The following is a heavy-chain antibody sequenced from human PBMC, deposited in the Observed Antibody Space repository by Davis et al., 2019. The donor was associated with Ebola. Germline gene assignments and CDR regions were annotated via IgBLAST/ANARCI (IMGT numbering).Heavy chain of an antibody. J-gene: IGHJ4*02. CDR3: ARWGWLFFDY. Sequence: GESLKISCAASEFTVSSNYMAWVRQAPGKGLEWVSVIYSGGKTYYADSVKGRFSISRDNSKNTLYLQMSSLRAEDTAVYYCARWGWLFFDYWGQGTLDTVSS. CDR1: EFTVSSNY. V-gene: IGHV3-66*01. D-gene: IGHD5-24*01. CDR2: IYSGGKT.